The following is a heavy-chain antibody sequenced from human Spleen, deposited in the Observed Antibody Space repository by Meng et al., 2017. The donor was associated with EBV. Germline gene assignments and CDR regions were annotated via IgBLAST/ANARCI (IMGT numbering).Heavy chain of an antibody. CDR1: GGSFSSHS. Sequence: QLQLVKSWAEVKKPGSSMKVSCKASGGSFSSHSFSWVRQAPGQGLEWMAGITPIFGTSNYAQKFQDRVTISADESTTTVYLELSSLRSEDTAVYYCARLNDYSSGSTSWGQGTLVTVSS. D-gene: IGHD6-19*01. V-gene: IGHV1-69*01. CDR2: ITPIFGTS. J-gene: IGHJ5*02. CDR3: ARLNDYSSGSTS.